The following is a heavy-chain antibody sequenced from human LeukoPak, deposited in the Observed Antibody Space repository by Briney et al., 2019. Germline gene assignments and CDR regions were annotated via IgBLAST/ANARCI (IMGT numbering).Heavy chain of an antibody. CDR1: GGSFSGYY. CDR2: INHSGST. Sequence: PSETLSLTCAVYGGSFSGYYWSWIRQPPGKGLEWIGEINHSGSTNYNPSLKSRVTISVDTSRNQFSLKLSSVTAADTAVYYCARGTVVVPAAIWGSAMDYYYYMDVWGKGTTVTISS. J-gene: IGHJ6*03. D-gene: IGHD2-2*01. CDR3: ARGTVVVPAAIWGSAMDYYYYMDV. V-gene: IGHV4-34*01.